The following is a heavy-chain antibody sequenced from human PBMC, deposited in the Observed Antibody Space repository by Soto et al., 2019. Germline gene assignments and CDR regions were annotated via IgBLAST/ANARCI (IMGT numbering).Heavy chain of an antibody. D-gene: IGHD1-26*01. CDR3: AKDRLWGGFLPTATTTAMDI. J-gene: IGHJ6*02. V-gene: IGHV3-30*18. CDR1: GLTFRTHG. Sequence: AGALRLECAGAGLTFRTHGMRWVRQAPGKGLEWVALISYDGNNKYYADSVKGRFTISRDNSKNTLYLQRNSLRPEDTAVFYSAKDRLWGGFLPTATTTAMDIWGLGTTVTVSS. CDR2: ISYDGNNK.